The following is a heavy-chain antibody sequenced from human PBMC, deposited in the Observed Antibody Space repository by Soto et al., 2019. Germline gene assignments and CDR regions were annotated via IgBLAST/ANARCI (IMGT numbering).Heavy chain of an antibody. CDR3: AKDRVPSGIDAFDI. V-gene: IGHV3-30*18. CDR1: GFIFSSYG. J-gene: IGHJ3*02. Sequence: GGSLRLSCAASGFIFSSYGMHWVRQAPGKGLEWVAVISYDENNKHYADSVKGRFTISRDNSKNTLYLQMNSLRAEDTAVYYCAKDRVPSGIDAFDIWGQGTMVTVSS. CDR2: ISYDENNK. D-gene: IGHD1-26*01.